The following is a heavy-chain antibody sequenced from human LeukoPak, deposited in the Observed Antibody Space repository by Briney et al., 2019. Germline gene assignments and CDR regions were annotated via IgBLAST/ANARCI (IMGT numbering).Heavy chain of an antibody. CDR1: GFTVSSNY. CDR2: IYSGGST. D-gene: IGHD3-3*01. CDR3: ARVSGRVYDFWSGYVLGPVDV. V-gene: IGHV3-53*01. Sequence: GGSLRLSCAASGFTVSSNYMSWVRQAPGKGLEWVSVIYSGGSTYYADSVKGRFTISRDNSKNTLYLQMNSLRAEDTAVYYCARVSGRVYDFWSGYVLGPVDVWGQGTTVTVSS. J-gene: IGHJ6*02.